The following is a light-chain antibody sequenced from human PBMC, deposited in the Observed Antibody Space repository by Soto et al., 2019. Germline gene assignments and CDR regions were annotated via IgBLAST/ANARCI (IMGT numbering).Light chain of an antibody. CDR2: AES. Sequence: DIQRTQFPSSLSPSVEDKVTFPGGAGQTIGSYLNWNQQKPGKAPKLLINAESSLQSGVPSRFSGSGSGTDFTLTISSLQPEDFATYYCQQSYSTPDTFGQGTKLEIK. CDR3: QQSYSTPDT. J-gene: IGKJ2*01. V-gene: IGKV1-39*01. CDR1: QTIGSY.